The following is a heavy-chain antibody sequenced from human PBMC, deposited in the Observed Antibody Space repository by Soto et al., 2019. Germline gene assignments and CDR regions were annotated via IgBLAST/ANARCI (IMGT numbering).Heavy chain of an antibody. CDR2: INHSGST. V-gene: IGHV4-34*01. CDR1: GGSFSGYY. CDR3: ARGRGPRGYFDS. D-gene: IGHD3-10*01. J-gene: IGHJ4*02. Sequence: QVQLQQWGAGLLKPSETLSLTCAVYGGSFSGYYWSWIRQPPGKGLEWIGEINHSGSTNYNPSLKSRVPISVDTSKNQFSLRRSSVTAADTAVYYCARGRGPRGYFDSGAREPWSPSPQ.